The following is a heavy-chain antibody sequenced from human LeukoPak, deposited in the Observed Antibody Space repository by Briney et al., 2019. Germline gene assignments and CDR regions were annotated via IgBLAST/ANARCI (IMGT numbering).Heavy chain of an antibody. D-gene: IGHD4-23*01. CDR1: GFTFSDYW. V-gene: IGHV3-7*01. CDR3: ARDRRPSIYGGLDS. Sequence: GGSLRLSCAASGFTFSDYWMSWVRQPPGKGLEWVANIKQDGSEKYYVDSVKGRFTISRDNAKNSLYLQMNSLTAEDTAVYYCARDRRPSIYGGLDSWGQGTLVTVSS. J-gene: IGHJ5*02. CDR2: IKQDGSEK.